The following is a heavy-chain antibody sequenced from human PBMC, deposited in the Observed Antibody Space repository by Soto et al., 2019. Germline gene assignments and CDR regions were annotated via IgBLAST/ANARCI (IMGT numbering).Heavy chain of an antibody. CDR3: AIDPYAGMRGDAFDT. Sequence: PGGSRRLYCAASGLTISMSWMTWKRQAPGKGLEWVAQIKPDGSDTLYVDSVKGRFTISRDNSKNTLYLQMNSLRAEDTDVYYCAIDPYAGMRGDAFDTRGQGTMVTVSS. J-gene: IGHJ3*02. CDR1: GLTISMSW. CDR2: IKPDGSDT. V-gene: IGHV3-7*01. D-gene: IGHD3-16*01.